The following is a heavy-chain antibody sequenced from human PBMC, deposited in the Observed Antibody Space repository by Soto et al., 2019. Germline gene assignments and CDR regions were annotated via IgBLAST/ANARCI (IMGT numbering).Heavy chain of an antibody. CDR3: ARPHSYCSSTSCYWDY. Sequence: QLQLQESGPGLVKPSETLSLTCTVSGGSISSSSYYWGWIRQPPGKGLEWIGSIYYSGSTYYNPSLKSRVTISVDTSKNQFSLKLSSVTAADTAVYYCARPHSYCSSTSCYWDYWGQGTLVTVSS. V-gene: IGHV4-39*01. J-gene: IGHJ4*02. D-gene: IGHD2-2*01. CDR2: IYYSGST. CDR1: GGSISSSSYY.